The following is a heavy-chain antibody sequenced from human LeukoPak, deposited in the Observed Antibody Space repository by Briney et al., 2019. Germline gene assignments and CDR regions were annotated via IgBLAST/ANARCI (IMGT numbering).Heavy chain of an antibody. V-gene: IGHV1-69*04. D-gene: IGHD6-6*01. Sequence: SVKVSCKASGGTFSSYAISWVRQAPGQGLEWMGRIIPILGIANYAQKFQGRVTITADKSTSTAYMELSSLRSEDTAVYYCARMRQLVNLAYYYYYGMDVWGRGTTVTVSS. CDR3: ARMRQLVNLAYYYYYGMDV. CDR1: GGTFSSYA. J-gene: IGHJ6*02. CDR2: IIPILGIA.